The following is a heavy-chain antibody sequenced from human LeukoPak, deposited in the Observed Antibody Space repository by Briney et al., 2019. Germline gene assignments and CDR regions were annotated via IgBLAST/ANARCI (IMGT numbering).Heavy chain of an antibody. D-gene: IGHD6-13*01. CDR2: IYYSGST. CDR3: ARDVAAAGTPRDFDY. CDR1: GGSISSSSYY. J-gene: IGHJ4*02. Sequence: SETLSLTCTVSGGSISSSSYYWGWIRQPPGKGLEWIGSIYYSGSTYYNPSLKSRVTISVDTSKNQFSLKLSSVTAADTAVYYCARDVAAAGTPRDFDYWGQGTLVTVSS. V-gene: IGHV4-39*07.